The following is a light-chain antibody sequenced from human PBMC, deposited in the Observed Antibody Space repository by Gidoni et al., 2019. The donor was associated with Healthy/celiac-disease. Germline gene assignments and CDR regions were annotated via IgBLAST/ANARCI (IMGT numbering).Light chain of an antibody. Sequence: DIQMTQSPSSLSASVGDRVTITCQASQDISTYLNWYQQKPGKAPKLLIYDASNLETGVPSRFSGSGSGTDFTFTISSLQPEDIATYYCQQYDNLLVTFGPGTKVDIK. CDR2: DAS. CDR1: QDISTY. V-gene: IGKV1-33*01. CDR3: QQYDNLLVT. J-gene: IGKJ3*01.